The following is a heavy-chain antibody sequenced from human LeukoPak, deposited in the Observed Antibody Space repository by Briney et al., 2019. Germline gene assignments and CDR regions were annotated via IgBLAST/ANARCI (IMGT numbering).Heavy chain of an antibody. J-gene: IGHJ6*02. CDR3: ARSLGVVATPWYYYYGMDV. CDR2: GTA. V-gene: IGHV1-69*01. Sequence: GTANYAQKFQGRVTITADESTSTAYMELSSLRSEDTAVYYCARSLGVVATPWYYYYGMDVWGQGTTVTVSS. D-gene: IGHD2-15*01.